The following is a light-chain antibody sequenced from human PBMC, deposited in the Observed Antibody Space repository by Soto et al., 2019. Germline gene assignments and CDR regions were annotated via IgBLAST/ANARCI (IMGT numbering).Light chain of an antibody. Sequence: DIQLNQSPSFLSASVGDRVTITCRASQGISSYLAWYQQKPGKAPKLLIYAASTLQSGVPSRFSGSGSGTDFTLTISRLEPEDFAVYHCQQYGRSPLTFGGGTKVDIK. J-gene: IGKJ4*01. CDR2: AAS. V-gene: IGKV1-9*01. CDR3: QQYGRSPLT. CDR1: QGISSY.